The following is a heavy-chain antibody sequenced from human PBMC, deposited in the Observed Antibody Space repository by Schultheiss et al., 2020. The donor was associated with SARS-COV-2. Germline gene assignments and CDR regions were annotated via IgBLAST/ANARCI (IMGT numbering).Heavy chain of an antibody. Sequence: GGSLRLSCAASGFTFSSYAMHWVRQAPGKGLEWVAVISYDGSNKYYADSVKGRFTISRDNSKNTLYLQMNSLRAEDTAVYYCARGGTCCSSTSCYLDYYYYYMDVWGKGTTVTVSS. CDR2: ISYDGSNK. J-gene: IGHJ6*03. D-gene: IGHD2-2*01. CDR3: ARGGTCCSSTSCYLDYYYYYMDV. V-gene: IGHV3-30*04. CDR1: GFTFSSYA.